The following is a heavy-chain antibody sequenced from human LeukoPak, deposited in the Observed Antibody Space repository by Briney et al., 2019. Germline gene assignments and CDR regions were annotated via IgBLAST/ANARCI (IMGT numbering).Heavy chain of an antibody. CDR1: GGSISSYY. D-gene: IGHD3-16*01. V-gene: IGHV4-59*01. J-gene: IGHJ5*02. CDR2: IYYSGST. CDR3: ARGNYDYVWGGYWTANWFDP. Sequence: SETLSLTCTVSGGSISSYYWSWIRQPPGKGLEWIGYIYYSGSTNYNPSLKSRVTISVDTSKNQFSLKLSSVTAADTAVYYCARGNYDYVWGGYWTANWFDPWGQGTLVTVSS.